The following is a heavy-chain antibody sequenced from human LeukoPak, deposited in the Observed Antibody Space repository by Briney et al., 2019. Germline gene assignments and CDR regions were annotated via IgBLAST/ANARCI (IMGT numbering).Heavy chain of an antibody. Sequence: GGSLRLSCAASGFIFSSYAMHWVRQAPGKGLEWVAVISYDGSNKYYADSVKGRFTISRDNSKNTLYLQMNSLRAEDTAVYYCARDEGEMATISGNDYWGQGTLVTVSS. V-gene: IGHV3-30-3*01. CDR3: ARDEGEMATISGNDY. D-gene: IGHD5-24*01. CDR1: GFIFSSYA. CDR2: ISYDGSNK. J-gene: IGHJ4*02.